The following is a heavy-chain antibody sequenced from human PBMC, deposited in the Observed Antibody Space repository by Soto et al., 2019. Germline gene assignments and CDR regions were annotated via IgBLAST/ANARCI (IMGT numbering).Heavy chain of an antibody. CDR3: ARKGPEDWPLDY. J-gene: IGHJ4*02. D-gene: IGHD3-9*01. V-gene: IGHV2-5*02. Sequence: QITLKESGPTLVKPTQTLTLTCTFSGFSLSTSGVGVGWIRQPPGEALEWLAVIYWDDTKAYSPSLKNRLTSTKDIYKNQVVLTMTNLGPMDTGTYYCARKGPEDWPLDYWGQGTLVTVSS. CDR1: GFSLSTSGVG. CDR2: IYWDDTK.